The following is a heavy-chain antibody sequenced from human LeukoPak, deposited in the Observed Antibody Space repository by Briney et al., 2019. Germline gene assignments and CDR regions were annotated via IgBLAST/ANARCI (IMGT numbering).Heavy chain of an antibody. CDR3: AHGLGYCTATSCFSDWFDP. D-gene: IGHD2-8*02. Sequence: SGPTLVNPTQTLTLTCTFSGFSLTTNGVGVGWIRQPPEKALEWLALIYWNDDKRYSPSLKSRLTITKDTSKNQVVLTMTNMDPVDTATYYCAHGLGYCTATSCFSDWFDPWGQGSLVTVSS. CDR2: IYWNDDK. V-gene: IGHV2-5*01. J-gene: IGHJ5*02. CDR1: GFSLTTNGVG.